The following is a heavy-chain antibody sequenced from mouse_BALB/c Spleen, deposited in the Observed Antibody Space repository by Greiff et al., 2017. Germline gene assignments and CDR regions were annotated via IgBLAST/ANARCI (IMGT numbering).Heavy chain of an antibody. D-gene: IGHD4-1*01. Sequence: QVQLQQSGAELAQPGASVKMSCKASGYTFTSYWMHWVKQRPGQGLEWIGYINPSTGYTEYNQKFKDKATLTADKSSSTAYMQLSSLTSEDSAVYYCARRTGTFDYWGQGTTLTVSA. CDR2: INPSTGYT. J-gene: IGHJ2*01. V-gene: IGHV1-7*01. CDR1: GYTFTSYW. CDR3: ARRTGTFDY.